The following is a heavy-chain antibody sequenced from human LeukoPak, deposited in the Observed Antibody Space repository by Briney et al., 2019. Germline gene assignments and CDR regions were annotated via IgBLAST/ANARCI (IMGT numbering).Heavy chain of an antibody. CDR2: ISSSSSYI. V-gene: IGHV3-21*01. Sequence: PGGSLRLSCAASGFTFSSNSMNWVRQAPGKGLEWVSSISSSSSYIYYADSVKGRFTISRDNAKNSLYLQMNSLRAEDTAVYYCARDGRGDWDFDYWGQGTLVTVSS. CDR3: ARDGRGDWDFDY. J-gene: IGHJ4*02. CDR1: GFTFSSNS. D-gene: IGHD1-1*01.